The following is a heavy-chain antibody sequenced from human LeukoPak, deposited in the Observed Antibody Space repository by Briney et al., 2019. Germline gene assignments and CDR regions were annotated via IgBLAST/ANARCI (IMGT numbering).Heavy chain of an antibody. CDR1: GFTFSSYA. CDR2: ISYDGSNK. J-gene: IGHJ4*02. Sequence: GRSLRLSCAASGFTFSSYAMHWVRQAPGKGLEWVAVISYDGSNKYYADSVKGRFTISRDNSKNTLYLQMNSLRAGDTAVYYCARDGEWYSSGWYQIDYWGQGTLVTVSS. D-gene: IGHD6-19*01. V-gene: IGHV3-30*04. CDR3: ARDGEWYSSGWYQIDY.